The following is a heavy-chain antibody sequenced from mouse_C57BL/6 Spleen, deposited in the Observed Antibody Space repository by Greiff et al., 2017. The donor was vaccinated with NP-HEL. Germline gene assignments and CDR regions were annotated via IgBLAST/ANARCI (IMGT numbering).Heavy chain of an antibody. D-gene: IGHD2-4*01. CDR1: GYTFTSYW. CDR3: ARLDYNDYDDGDYYAMDY. J-gene: IGHJ4*01. Sequence: QVQLQQPGAELVKPGASVKLSCKASGYTFTSYWMHWVKQRPGRGLEWIGRIDPNSGGTKYNEKFKSKATLTVDKPSSTAFMQLSSLTSEDSAVYYCARLDYNDYDDGDYYAMDYWGQGTSVTVSS. V-gene: IGHV1-72*01. CDR2: IDPNSGGT.